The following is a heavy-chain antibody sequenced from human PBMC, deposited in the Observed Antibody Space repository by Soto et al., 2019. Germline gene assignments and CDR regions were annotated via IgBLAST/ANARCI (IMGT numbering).Heavy chain of an antibody. D-gene: IGHD5-12*01. J-gene: IGHJ5*02. CDR3: ALKHGPTTSENLFDP. CDR2: ISTYSGDT. V-gene: IGHV1-18*01. Sequence: ASEKVSCKASGYTFFTYDISWVRQAPGQGLEWMGWISTYSGDTKYAQKFQGRVTMTTDTSTTTAYLELRSLRSDDTAVYYCALKHGPTTSENLFDPSGQGTLVTGSS. CDR1: GYTFFTYD.